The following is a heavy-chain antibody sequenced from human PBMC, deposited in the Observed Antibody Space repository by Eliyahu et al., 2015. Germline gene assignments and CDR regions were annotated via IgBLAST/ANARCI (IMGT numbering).Heavy chain of an antibody. CDR2: ISSSSSTI. V-gene: IGHV3-48*04. Sequence: EVQLVESGGGLVQPGGSLRPPGAAXGCTFXSYXMNWVRQAPGKGLEWVSYISSSSSTIYYADSVKGRFTISRDNAKNSLYLQMNSLRAEDTAVYYCARDFDSSSWYGGTVDYWGQGTLVTVSS. CDR3: ARDFDSSSWYGGTVDY. D-gene: IGHD6-13*01. CDR1: GCTFXSYX. J-gene: IGHJ4*02.